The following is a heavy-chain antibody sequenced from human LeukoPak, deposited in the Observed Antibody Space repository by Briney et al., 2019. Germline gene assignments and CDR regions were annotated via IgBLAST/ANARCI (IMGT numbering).Heavy chain of an antibody. V-gene: IGHV4-39*07. CDR2: IYYSGST. CDR3: AREGAGTVDY. Sequence: SETLSLTCTVSGGSISSSSYYWGWLRQPPGKGLEWIGSIYYSGSTYYNPSLKSRVTISVDTSKNQFSLKLSSVTAADTAVYYCAREGAGTVDYWGQGTLVTVSS. J-gene: IGHJ4*02. CDR1: GGSISSSSYY. D-gene: IGHD6-19*01.